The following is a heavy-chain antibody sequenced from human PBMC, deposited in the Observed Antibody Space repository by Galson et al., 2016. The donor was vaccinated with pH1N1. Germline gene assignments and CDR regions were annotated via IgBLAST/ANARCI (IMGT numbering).Heavy chain of an antibody. CDR2: ISYDGSDM. CDR3: AKDQSVFDLPIDY. J-gene: IGHJ4*02. D-gene: IGHD3-9*01. V-gene: IGHV3-30*18. CDR1: GFRFSSYG. Sequence: SLRLSCAASGFRFSSYGMHWVRQAPGKGLEWVAGISYDGSDMFYADSVKGRFTISRDNSKNTLYLLMDSLRYDDTAVYYCAKDQSVFDLPIDYWGQGTLVSVSS.